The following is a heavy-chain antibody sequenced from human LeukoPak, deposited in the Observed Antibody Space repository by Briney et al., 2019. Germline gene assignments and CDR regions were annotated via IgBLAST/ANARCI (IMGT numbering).Heavy chain of an antibody. J-gene: IGHJ5*02. Sequence: ASVKVSCKASGYTFTSYGISWVRQASGQGLEWMGWISAYNGNTNYAQKLQGRVTMTTDTSTSTAYMELRSLRSDDTAVYYCARQPGTTVTSDNWFDPWGQGTLVTVSS. CDR2: ISAYNGNT. CDR1: GYTFTSYG. D-gene: IGHD4-11*01. V-gene: IGHV1-18*01. CDR3: ARQPGTTVTSDNWFDP.